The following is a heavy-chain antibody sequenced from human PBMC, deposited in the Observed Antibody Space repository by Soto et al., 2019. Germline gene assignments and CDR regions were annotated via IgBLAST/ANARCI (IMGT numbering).Heavy chain of an antibody. CDR1: GGSFSSYL. CDR3: AKSPNPGSATVSYYGMDV. J-gene: IGHJ6*02. V-gene: IGHV1-69*02. Sequence: QVQLVQSGAEVKKPGSSVKVSCKASGGSFSSYLFTWVRQAPGQGLEWMGRIIPVLGVEYYAQKFQGRVTITADKSTNTAYMELSSLRSEDTAVYYCAKSPNPGSATVSYYGMDVWGLGTTVTVSS. CDR2: IIPVLGVE. D-gene: IGHD7-27*01.